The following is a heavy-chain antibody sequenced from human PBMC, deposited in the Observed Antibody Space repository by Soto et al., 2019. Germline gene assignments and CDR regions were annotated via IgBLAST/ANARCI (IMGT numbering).Heavy chain of an antibody. J-gene: IGHJ4*02. V-gene: IGHV3-23*01. CDR1: GFTFSSYA. D-gene: IGHD4-17*01. Sequence: GEFLKISCAASGFTFSSYAMSWVRQAPGKGLEWVSAISGSGGSTYYADSVKGRFTISRDNSKNTPYLQMNSLRAEDTAVYYCAKRGKPSLYGDHFDYWGQGTLVTVSS. CDR3: AKRGKPSLYGDHFDY. CDR2: ISGSGGST.